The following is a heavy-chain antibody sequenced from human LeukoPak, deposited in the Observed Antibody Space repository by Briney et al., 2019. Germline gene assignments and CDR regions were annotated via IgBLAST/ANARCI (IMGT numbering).Heavy chain of an antibody. CDR1: GGSISSGDYY. CDR3: ASRIHRDEYYYGMDV. V-gene: IGHV4-30-4*01. D-gene: IGHD2-21*01. Sequence: PSETLSLTCTVSGGSISSGDYYWSWIRQPPGKGLEWIGYIYYSGSTYYNPSLKSRVTISVDTSKNQFSLKLSSVTAADTAVYYCASRIHRDEYYYGMDVWGQGTTVTVSS. CDR2: IYYSGST. J-gene: IGHJ6*02.